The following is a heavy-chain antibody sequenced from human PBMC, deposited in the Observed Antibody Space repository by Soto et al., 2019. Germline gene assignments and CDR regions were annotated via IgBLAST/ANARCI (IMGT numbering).Heavy chain of an antibody. V-gene: IGHV3-33*06. CDR3: AKDLNSYSSSSADY. D-gene: IGHD6-6*01. CDR1: GFTFSSYG. J-gene: IGHJ4*02. Sequence: PGGSLRLSCAASGFTFSSYGMHWVRQAPGKGLERVAVIWYDGSNKYYADSVKGRFTISRDNSKNTLYLQMNSLRAEDTAVYYCAKDLNSYSSSSADYWGQGTLVTVSS. CDR2: IWYDGSNK.